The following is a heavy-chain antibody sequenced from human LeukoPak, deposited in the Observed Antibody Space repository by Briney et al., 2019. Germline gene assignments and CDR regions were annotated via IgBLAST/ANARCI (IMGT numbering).Heavy chain of an antibody. Sequence: ASVKVSCKTSGYTFSSYGTIWVRQAPGQGLEWMGWISGNNGNTNYAQKVQGRVTMTTDTSTSTAYMELRSLRSDDTAVYYCARDPMIVVAMGGAFDIWGQGTMVTVSS. V-gene: IGHV1-18*01. CDR1: GYTFSSYG. J-gene: IGHJ3*02. CDR3: ARDPMIVVAMGGAFDI. D-gene: IGHD3-22*01. CDR2: ISGNNGNT.